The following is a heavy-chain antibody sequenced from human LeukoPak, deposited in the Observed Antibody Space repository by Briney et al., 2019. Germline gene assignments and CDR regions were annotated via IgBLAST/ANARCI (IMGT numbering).Heavy chain of an antibody. CDR3: VRGIVRRGYFDY. V-gene: IGHV3-13*01. CDR2: IGTAGDT. D-gene: IGHD3-10*01. J-gene: IGHJ4*02. CDR1: GFTFSTYD. Sequence: GGSLRLSCAASGFTFSTYDIHWVRQTTGRGLEWVSAIGTAGDTYYVDSVKGRFTISRENAKNSLHLQMNSLRAGDTAVYYCVRGIVRRGYFDYWGQGALVTVSS.